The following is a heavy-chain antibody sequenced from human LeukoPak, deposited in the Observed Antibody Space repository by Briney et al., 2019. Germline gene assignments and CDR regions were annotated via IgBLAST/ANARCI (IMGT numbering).Heavy chain of an antibody. D-gene: IGHD3-10*01. CDR1: GFTFSNSW. CDR3: AGGRVRDY. J-gene: IGHJ4*02. Sequence: SGGSLRLSCGASGFTFSNSWMSWVRQAPGKGLEWVANINQDGSEKYYVDSVEGRFTISRDNAKNSLYLQMNSLRAEDTAVYYCAGGRVRDYWGQGTLVTVSS. V-gene: IGHV3-7*02. CDR2: INQDGSEK.